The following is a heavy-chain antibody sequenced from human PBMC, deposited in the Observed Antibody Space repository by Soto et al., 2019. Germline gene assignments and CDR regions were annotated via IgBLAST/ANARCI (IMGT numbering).Heavy chain of an antibody. CDR1: GFTFSTYW. CDR3: SRSLNA. V-gene: IGHV3-7*01. Sequence: GGSLRLSCAASGFTFSTYWMDWVRQTPGKGLEWVANINQDGSEKNYVDSVKGRFTISRDNAKNSLYLQMSSLTAEDSALYYCSRSLNAWGQGTLVTVSS. J-gene: IGHJ5*02. CDR2: INQDGSEK. D-gene: IGHD2-8*01.